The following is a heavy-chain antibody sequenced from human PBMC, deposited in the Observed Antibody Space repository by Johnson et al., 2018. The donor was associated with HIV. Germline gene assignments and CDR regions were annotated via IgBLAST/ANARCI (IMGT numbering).Heavy chain of an antibody. CDR2: ISYDGSNK. Sequence: QVQLVESGGGVVQPGGSLRLSCVASGFTFSVYYMSWIRQAPGKGLEWVAVISYDGSNKYYADSVKGRFTISRDNSKNTLYRQMNSLRTWDTAVYYCARGGGCGGDCYSGYDAFDIWGQGTMVTVSS. J-gene: IGHJ3*02. CDR1: GFTFSVYY. D-gene: IGHD2-21*02. CDR3: ARGGGCGGDCYSGYDAFDI. V-gene: IGHV3-30*19.